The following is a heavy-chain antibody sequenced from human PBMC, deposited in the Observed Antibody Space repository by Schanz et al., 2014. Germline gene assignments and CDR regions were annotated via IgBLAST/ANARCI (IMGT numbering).Heavy chain of an antibody. CDR1: GFAFDTYW. CDR3: ASERGYSYGYGAFDI. V-gene: IGHV3-7*01. Sequence: EVQLVESGGGLVQPGGSLRLSCAASGFAFDTYWMSWVRQAPGKGLEWVANIKHDGSEKYYVDSVKGRFTISRDNAKNSMYLEMNSLRAEDTAVFYCASERGYSYGYGAFDIWGQGTMVTVSS. J-gene: IGHJ3*02. CDR2: IKHDGSEK. D-gene: IGHD5-18*01.